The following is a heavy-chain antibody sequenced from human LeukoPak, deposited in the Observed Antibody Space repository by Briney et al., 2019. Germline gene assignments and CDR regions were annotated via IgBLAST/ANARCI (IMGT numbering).Heavy chain of an antibody. J-gene: IGHJ3*01. CDR3: ARGEAYYDRNGLPGAALDF. CDR1: GFTFSNHA. D-gene: IGHD3-22*01. CDR2: ISYHGRNE. Sequence: GGSLRLSCTASGFTFSNHAMHWVRQAPGKGLEWLTVISYHGRNEYYTDSVTGRFTISRDNSKNTVSLQLNSLRVEDAAVYYCARGEAYYDRNGLPGAALDFWGLGTLVTVSS. V-gene: IGHV3-30*04.